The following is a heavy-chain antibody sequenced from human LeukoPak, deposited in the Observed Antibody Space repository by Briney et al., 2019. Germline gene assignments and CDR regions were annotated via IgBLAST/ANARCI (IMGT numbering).Heavy chain of an antibody. J-gene: IGHJ4*02. V-gene: IGHV3-33*06. CDR2: IWYDGSNK. CDR3: AKRGSAWDLDY. D-gene: IGHD6-25*01. CDR1: GFTFSSYG. Sequence: PGRSLRLSCAASGFTFSSYGKHWVRQAPGKGLEWVAVIWYDGSNKYYADSVKGRFTISRDNSQNTLYLQLNSLRAEDTAVYYCAKRGSAWDLDYWGQGTLVTVSS.